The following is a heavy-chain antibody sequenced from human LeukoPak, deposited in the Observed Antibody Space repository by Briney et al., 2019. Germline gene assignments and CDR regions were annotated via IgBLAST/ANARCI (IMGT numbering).Heavy chain of an antibody. CDR1: GFTFSSYS. Sequence: GGSLRLSCAASGFTFSSYSMNWVRQAPGKGLEWVSSIISSSSYIYYADSVKGRSTISRDNAKNSLYLQMNSLRAEDTAVYYCARDLRSGWYFYWGEGTMVTVSS. CDR2: IISSSSYI. D-gene: IGHD6-19*01. CDR3: ARDLRSGWYFY. J-gene: IGHJ4*02. V-gene: IGHV3-21*01.